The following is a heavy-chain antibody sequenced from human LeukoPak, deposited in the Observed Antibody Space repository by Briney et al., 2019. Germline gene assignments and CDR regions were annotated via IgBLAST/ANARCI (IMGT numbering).Heavy chain of an antibody. J-gene: IGHJ6*03. D-gene: IGHD1-1*01. CDR2: MNPNSGNT. V-gene: IGHV1-8*03. Sequence: ASVKVSCKASGYTFTSYDINWVRQATGQGLEWMGWMNPNSGNTGYAQKFQGRVTITRNTSISTAYMELSSLRSEDTAVYYCARGVYNWNDYYYYMDVWGKGTTVTVSS. CDR3: ARGVYNWNDYYYYMDV. CDR1: GYTFTSYD.